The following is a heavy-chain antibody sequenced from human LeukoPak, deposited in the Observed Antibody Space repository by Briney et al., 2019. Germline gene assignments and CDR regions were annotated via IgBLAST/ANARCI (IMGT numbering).Heavy chain of an antibody. CDR2: IKQDGSEK. Sequence: GGSLRLSCTASGFTFSTYSMNWVRQAPGKGLEWVANIKQDGSEKYYVDSVKGRFTISRDNAKNSLYLQMNSLRAEDTAVYYCARTTTRPPYYDSSGYSDWGQGTLVTVSS. CDR1: GFTFSTYS. V-gene: IGHV3-7*03. J-gene: IGHJ4*02. D-gene: IGHD3-22*01. CDR3: ARTTTRPPYYDSSGYSD.